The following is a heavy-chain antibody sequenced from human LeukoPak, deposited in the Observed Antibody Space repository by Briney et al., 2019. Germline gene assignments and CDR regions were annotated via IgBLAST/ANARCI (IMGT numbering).Heavy chain of an antibody. D-gene: IGHD6-19*01. Sequence: GGSLRLSCAASGFTFSSYSMNWVRQAPGKGLEWVSSITSSSSYIYYADSVKGRFTISRDNAKNSLYLQMNSLRAEDTAVYYCARDRGIAVAGLLGYWGQGTLVTVSS. CDR2: ITSSSSYI. CDR3: ARDRGIAVAGLLGY. CDR1: GFTFSSYS. J-gene: IGHJ4*02. V-gene: IGHV3-21*01.